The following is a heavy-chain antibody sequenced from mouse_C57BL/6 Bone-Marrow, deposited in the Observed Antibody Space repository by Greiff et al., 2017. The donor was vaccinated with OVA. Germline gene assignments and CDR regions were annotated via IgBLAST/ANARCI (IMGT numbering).Heavy chain of an antibody. V-gene: IGHV1-59*01. CDR3: ARNYGSSSDY. CDR2: LDPSDSST. Sequence: QVQLQQPGAELVRPGTSVKLSCKASGYTFTSYWMHWVQPSPGPCLAWIGVLDPSDSSTNYNQKFKGKATLTVDTSSSTAYMQLSSRTSEDSAGYYCARNYGSSSDYWGQGTTLKVAS. D-gene: IGHD1-1*01. CDR1: GYTFTSYW. J-gene: IGHJ2*01.